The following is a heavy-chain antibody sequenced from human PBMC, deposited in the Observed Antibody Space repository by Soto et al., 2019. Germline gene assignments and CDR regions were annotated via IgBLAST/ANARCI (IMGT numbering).Heavy chain of an antibody. CDR3: ARGGSSPPGPSYYFDY. D-gene: IGHD6-13*01. J-gene: IGHJ4*02. Sequence: PSETLSLTCAVYGGSFSGYYWSWIRQPPGKGLEWIGEINHSGSTNYNPSLKSRVTISVDTSKNQFSLKLSSVAAADTAVYYCARGGSSPPGPSYYFDYWGQGTLVTVSS. CDR1: GGSFSGYY. V-gene: IGHV4-34*01. CDR2: INHSGST.